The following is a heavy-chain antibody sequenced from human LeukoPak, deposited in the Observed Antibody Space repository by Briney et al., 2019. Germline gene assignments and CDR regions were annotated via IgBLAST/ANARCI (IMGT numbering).Heavy chain of an antibody. V-gene: IGHV3-48*02. CDR1: GFIFSKYN. J-gene: IGHJ4*02. Sequence: GGSLRLSCAASGFIFSKYNMNWVRQAPGKGLEWVSYISTSGRAIFYADSVKGRFTISRDNAKNSLFLQMNSLRDEDTAVYYCARVPLYDRSGYYFDYWGLGTLVTVSS. D-gene: IGHD3-22*01. CDR2: ISTSGRAI. CDR3: ARVPLYDRSGYYFDY.